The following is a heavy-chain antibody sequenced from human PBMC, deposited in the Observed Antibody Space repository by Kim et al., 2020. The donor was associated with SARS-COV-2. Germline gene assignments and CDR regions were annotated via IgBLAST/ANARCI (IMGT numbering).Heavy chain of an antibody. D-gene: IGHD1-26*01. V-gene: IGHV3-64*01. CDR1: GFTFSTYA. CDR2: ISSNGGST. Sequence: GGSLRLSCEASGFTFSTYAMHWVRQAPGKGLKYVSAISSNGGSTYYANSVKGRFTISRDNSKKTLYLQMGSLRAEDMAVFYCARERLGAYDYWGQGTLVT. CDR3: ARERLGAYDY. J-gene: IGHJ4*02.